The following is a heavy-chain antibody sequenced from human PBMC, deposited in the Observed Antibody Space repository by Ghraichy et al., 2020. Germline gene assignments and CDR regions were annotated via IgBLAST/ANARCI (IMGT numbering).Heavy chain of an antibody. CDR1: GFTFSSYA. CDR2: ISYDGSNK. D-gene: IGHD5-18*01. CDR3: ARGAKNSYGYVY. Sequence: GESLNISCAASGFTFSSYAMHWVRQAPGKGLEWVAVISYDGSNKYYADSVKGRFTISRDNSKNTLYLQMNSLRAEDTAVYYCARGAKNSYGYVYWGQGTLVTVSS. J-gene: IGHJ4*02. V-gene: IGHV3-30-3*01.